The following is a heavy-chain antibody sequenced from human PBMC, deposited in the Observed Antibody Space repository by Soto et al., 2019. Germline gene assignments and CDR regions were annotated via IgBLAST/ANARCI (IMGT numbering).Heavy chain of an antibody. D-gene: IGHD6-19*01. CDR1: GFTFDDYA. Sequence: EVQLVESGGGLVQPGRSLRLSCAGSGFTFDDYAMHWVRQAPGKGLEWVSGISWNSGTIGYADSVKGRFTISRDNAKNSLYLQMSSLRAEDTALYYCAKAHSTCWLKENWFDPWCQGTLVTVSS. CDR2: ISWNSGTI. CDR3: AKAHSTCWLKENWFDP. J-gene: IGHJ5*02. V-gene: IGHV3-9*01.